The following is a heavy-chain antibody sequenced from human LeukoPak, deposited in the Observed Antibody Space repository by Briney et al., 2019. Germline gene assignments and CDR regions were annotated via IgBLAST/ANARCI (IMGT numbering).Heavy chain of an antibody. CDR3: ARSGYCSSTSCYAGDWFDP. CDR2: INHSGST. CDR1: GGSFSGYY. D-gene: IGHD2-2*03. V-gene: IGHV4-34*01. Sequence: SETLSLTCAVYGGSFSGYYWSWIRQPPGKGLEWIGEINHSGSTNYNPSLKSRVTISVDTSKNQFSLKLSSVTAADTAVYYCARSGYCSSTSCYAGDWFDPWGQGTLVTVSS. J-gene: IGHJ5*02.